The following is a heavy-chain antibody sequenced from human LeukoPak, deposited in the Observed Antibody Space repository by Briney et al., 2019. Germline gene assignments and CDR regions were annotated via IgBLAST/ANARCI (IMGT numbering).Heavy chain of an antibody. J-gene: IGHJ4*02. CDR1: GYTLTELS. D-gene: IGHD6-6*01. CDR3: ATVPEGGIAARRSRFDY. V-gene: IGHV1-24*01. CDR2: FDPEDGET. Sequence: ASVKVSCKVSGYTLTELSMHWVRQAPGKGLEWMGGFDPEDGETIYAQKFQGRVTMTEDTSTDTAYMELSSLRSEDTAVYYCATVPEGGIAARRSRFDYWGQGTLVTVSS.